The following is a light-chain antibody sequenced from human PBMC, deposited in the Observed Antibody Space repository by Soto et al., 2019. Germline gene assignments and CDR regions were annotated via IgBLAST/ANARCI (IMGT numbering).Light chain of an antibody. J-gene: IGKJ1*01. CDR3: QQYGSSPQT. Sequence: EIVLTQSPGTLSLSPGERATLSCRASQSVSSSYLAWYQQKPGQAPRRLIYGASSRATGIPARFSGSGSGTDFTLTISRLETEDFEVYYCQQYGSSPQTFGQGTKVEIK. CDR2: GAS. CDR1: QSVSSSY. V-gene: IGKV3-20*01.